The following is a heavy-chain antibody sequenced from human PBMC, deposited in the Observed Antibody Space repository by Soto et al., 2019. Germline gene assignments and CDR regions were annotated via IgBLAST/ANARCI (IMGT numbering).Heavy chain of an antibody. CDR1: GGSFSGYY. Sequence: SETLSLTCAVYGGSFSGYYWSWIRQPPGKGLEWIGEINHSGSTNYNPSLKSRVTISVDTSKNQFSLKLSSVTAADTAVYYCARGRNTARVGLYYDYGKDVWGEGTTVTVSS. V-gene: IGHV4-34*01. D-gene: IGHD1-1*01. CDR2: INHSGST. CDR3: ARGRNTARVGLYYDYGKDV. J-gene: IGHJ6*04.